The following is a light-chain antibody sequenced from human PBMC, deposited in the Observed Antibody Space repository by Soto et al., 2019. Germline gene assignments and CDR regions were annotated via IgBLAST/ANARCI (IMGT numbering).Light chain of an antibody. J-gene: IGKJ1*01. Sequence: DIQMTQSPSSLSASVGDRVTITCRASQSISSYLNWYQQKPGRAPKVLIYGASSLQSGVPSRFSGSGSGTDFTLTINSLQPEDFATYHCQQSYIMPWTFGQGTKVDIK. CDR2: GAS. V-gene: IGKV1-39*01. CDR1: QSISSY. CDR3: QQSYIMPWT.